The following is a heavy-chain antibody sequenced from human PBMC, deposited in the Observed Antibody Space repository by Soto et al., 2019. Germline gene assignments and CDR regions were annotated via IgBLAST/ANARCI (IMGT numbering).Heavy chain of an antibody. CDR1: GGSISSGGYA. CDR2: IYHSGST. J-gene: IGHJ4*02. CDR3: ARAAVGSSSPFDY. V-gene: IGHV4-30-2*01. D-gene: IGHD6-6*01. Sequence: LSLTCAVPGGSISSGGYAWSWIRQPPGKGLEWIGYIYHSGSTYYNPSLKSRVTISVDRSKNQFSLKLSSVTAADTAVYYCARAAVGSSSPFDYWGQGTLVTVSS.